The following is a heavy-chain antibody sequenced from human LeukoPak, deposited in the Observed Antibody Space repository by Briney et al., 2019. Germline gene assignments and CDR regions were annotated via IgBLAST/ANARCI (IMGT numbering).Heavy chain of an antibody. V-gene: IGHV3-7*01. J-gene: IGHJ5*02. CDR2: MKLDGSEE. Sequence: GGSLRLSCAASGFTFRSYWMSWVRQAPGKGLEWVANMKLDGSEEYYVDSVKGRFTISSDNAKNSLYLQMNSLRVDDTAVYYCARWARCCSSGSCCSWFDPWGQGTLVTVSS. CDR3: ARWARCCSSGSCCSWFDP. CDR1: GFTFRSYW. D-gene: IGHD2-15*01.